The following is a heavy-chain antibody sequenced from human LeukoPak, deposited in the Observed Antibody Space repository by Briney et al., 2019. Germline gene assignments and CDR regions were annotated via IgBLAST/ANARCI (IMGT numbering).Heavy chain of an antibody. Sequence: SETLSLTCAVYGGSFSGYYWSWIRQPPGKGLEWIGEINHSGSTNYNPSLKSRVTISVDTSKNQFSLKLSSVTAADTAVYYCARLHPPKPNTVVVPAARSWNWFDPWGQGTLVTVSS. CDR1: GGSFSGYY. D-gene: IGHD2-2*01. V-gene: IGHV4-34*01. J-gene: IGHJ5*02. CDR3: ARLHPPKPNTVVVPAARSWNWFDP. CDR2: INHSGST.